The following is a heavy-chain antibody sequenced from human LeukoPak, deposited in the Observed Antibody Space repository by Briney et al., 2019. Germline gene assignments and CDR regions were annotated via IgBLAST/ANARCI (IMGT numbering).Heavy chain of an antibody. CDR3: ATYYYGSGSDY. V-gene: IGHV3-48*03. D-gene: IGHD3-10*01. J-gene: IGHJ4*02. CDR2: ISSSGSTI. Sequence: PGGSLSLSCAASGFTFSSYEMNWVRQAPGKGLEWVSYISSSGSTIYYADSVKGRFTIPRDNAKNSLYLQMNSLRAEDTAVYYCATYYYGSGSDYWGQGTLVTVSS. CDR1: GFTFSSYE.